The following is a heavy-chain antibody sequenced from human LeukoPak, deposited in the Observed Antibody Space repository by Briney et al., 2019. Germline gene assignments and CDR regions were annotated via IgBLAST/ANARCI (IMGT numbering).Heavy chain of an antibody. Sequence: PGRSLRLSCAASGFTFSSYAMHWVRQAPGKGLEWVAVISYDGSNKYYADPVKGRFTISRDNSKNTLYLQMNSLGAEDTAVYYCARDHPGNAQTWDYDSSGYYYYWGQGTLVTVSS. V-gene: IGHV3-30*04. CDR2: ISYDGSNK. CDR3: ARDHPGNAQTWDYDSSGYYYY. J-gene: IGHJ4*02. CDR1: GFTFSSYA. D-gene: IGHD3-22*01.